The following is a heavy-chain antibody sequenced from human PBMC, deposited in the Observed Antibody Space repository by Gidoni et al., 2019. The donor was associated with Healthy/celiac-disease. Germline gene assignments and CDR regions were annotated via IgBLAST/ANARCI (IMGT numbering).Heavy chain of an antibody. V-gene: IGHV1-69*01. CDR2: IIPICGTA. CDR3: ARGLWDDVVVIATNDAFDI. J-gene: IGHJ3*02. D-gene: IGHD2-21*01. CDR1: GGTFSSYA. Sequence: QVQLVQSGAEVKKPGSSVKVSCKASGGTFSSYAISWVRQAPGQGLEWMGGIIPICGTANYAQKFQGRVTITADESTSTAYMELSSLRSEDTAVYYCARGLWDDVVVIATNDAFDIWGQGTMVTVSS.